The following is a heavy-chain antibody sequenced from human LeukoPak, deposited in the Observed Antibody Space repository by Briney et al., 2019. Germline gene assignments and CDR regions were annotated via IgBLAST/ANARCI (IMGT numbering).Heavy chain of an antibody. CDR1: GFPFSTYW. CDR2: IKKDGNEK. Sequence: PGGSLRLSCAASGFPFSTYWMSWVRQAPGKGLEWVANIKKDGNEKYYVDSVKGRFTISRDNAKNSLYLQMNSLRAEDTAVYYCAKERWDSSTWTNFDYWGQGTLVTVSS. CDR3: AKERWDSSTWTNFDY. D-gene: IGHD2-2*01. J-gene: IGHJ4*02. V-gene: IGHV3-7*01.